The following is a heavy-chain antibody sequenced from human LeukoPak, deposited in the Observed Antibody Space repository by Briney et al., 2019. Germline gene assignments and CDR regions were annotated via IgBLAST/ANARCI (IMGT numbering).Heavy chain of an antibody. J-gene: IGHJ6*02. V-gene: IGHV4-59*01. CDR1: GGSTSSSY. CDR3: AREPYSGYGMDV. D-gene: IGHD1-26*01. Sequence: PSETLSLTCTVSGGSTSSSYWSWIRQPPGKGLEWIGYIYYSGSTNYNPSLKSRVTISVDTSKNQFSLKLSSVTAADTAVYYCAREPYSGYGMDVWGQGTTVTVSS. CDR2: IYYSGST.